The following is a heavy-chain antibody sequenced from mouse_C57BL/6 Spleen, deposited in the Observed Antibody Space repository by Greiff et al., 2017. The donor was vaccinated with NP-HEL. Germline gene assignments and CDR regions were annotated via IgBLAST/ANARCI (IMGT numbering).Heavy chain of an antibody. CDR3: ASASLIDYYAMDY. Sequence: EVKLMESEGGLVQPGSSMKLSCTASGFTFSDYYMAWVRQVPEKGLEWVANINYDGSSNNYLSYLKSSFIISRDNAKNILYLQMNSLKSEDTATYYCASASLIDYYAMDYWGQGTSVTVSS. V-gene: IGHV5-16*01. CDR2: INYDGSSN. J-gene: IGHJ4*01. D-gene: IGHD6-1*01. CDR1: GFTFSDYY.